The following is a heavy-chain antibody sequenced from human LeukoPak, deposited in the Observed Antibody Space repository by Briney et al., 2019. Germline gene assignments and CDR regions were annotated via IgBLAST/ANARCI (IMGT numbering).Heavy chain of an antibody. CDR2: ISGGSGSK. Sequence: GGSLRLSCAASGFTFSSYAMHWVRQAPGKGLGWVAAISGGSGSKYYADSVKGRFTISRDNSKNTLYLQMNSLSPEDTAVYYCAKSIFYSGSEGYGDRWGQGTLVTVSS. D-gene: IGHD3-22*01. V-gene: IGHV3-23*01. J-gene: IGHJ5*02. CDR3: AKSIFYSGSEGYGDR. CDR1: GFTFSSYA.